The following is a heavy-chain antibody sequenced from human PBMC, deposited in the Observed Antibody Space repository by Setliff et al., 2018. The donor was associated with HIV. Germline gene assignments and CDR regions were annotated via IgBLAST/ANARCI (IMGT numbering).Heavy chain of an antibody. CDR1: GYSMSSGYY. CDR2: VYHTGST. Sequence: SETLSLTCGVSGYSMSSGYYWGWIRQPPGKGLEWIGNVYHTGSTYYNPSLKSRVTILMDLSRNQLSLHLASVTTADTAVYFCAPGEGVASTYYHDWGQGTQVTVS. CDR3: APGEGVASTYYHD. V-gene: IGHV4-38-2*01. D-gene: IGHD3-3*01. J-gene: IGHJ4*01.